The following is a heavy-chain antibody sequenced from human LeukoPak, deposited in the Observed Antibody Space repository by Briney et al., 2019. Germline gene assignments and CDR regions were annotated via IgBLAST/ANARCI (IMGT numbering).Heavy chain of an antibody. V-gene: IGHV3-30*18. CDR1: GFTFSSYG. CDR2: ISYDGSNK. CDR3: AKLLPGDYGHCY. D-gene: IGHD4-17*01. J-gene: IGHJ4*02. Sequence: GRSLRLSCAASGFTFSSYGMHWVRQAPGKGLEWVAVISYDGSNKYYADSVEGRFTISRDNSKNTLYLQMNSLRAEDTAVYYCAKLLPGDYGHCYWGQGTLVTVSS.